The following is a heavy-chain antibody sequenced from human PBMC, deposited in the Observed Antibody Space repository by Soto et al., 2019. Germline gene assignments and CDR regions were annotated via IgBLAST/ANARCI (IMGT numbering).Heavy chain of an antibody. CDR3: VKDSASYYDSSDWLDP. D-gene: IGHD3-22*01. CDR2: ISSNGGST. CDR1: GFTFSSYA. V-gene: IGHV3-64D*06. Sequence: GSLRLSCSASGFTFSSYAMHWVRQAPGKGLEYVSAISSNGGSTYYADSVKGRFTISRDNSKNTLYLQMSSLRAEDTAVYYCVKDSASYYDSSDWLDPWGQGTLVTVSS. J-gene: IGHJ5*02.